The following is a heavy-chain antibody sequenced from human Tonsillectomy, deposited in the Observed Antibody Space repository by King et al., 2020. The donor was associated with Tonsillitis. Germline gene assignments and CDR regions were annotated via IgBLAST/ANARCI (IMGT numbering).Heavy chain of an antibody. V-gene: IGHV4-59*01. CDR3: ARITPGYCTGGSCPSSIYFDN. J-gene: IGHJ4*02. D-gene: IGHD2-15*01. CDR2: IYNSGST. Sequence: MQLQESGPGLVKPSETLSLTCTVSGGSISSYYWSWIRQPPGKGLEWIGYIYNSGSTHYNASLKSRVTISVDTSKNLFSLKLSFVTAADTAVYYCARITPGYCTGGSCPSSIYFDNWGQGTLVTVSS. CDR1: GGSISSYY.